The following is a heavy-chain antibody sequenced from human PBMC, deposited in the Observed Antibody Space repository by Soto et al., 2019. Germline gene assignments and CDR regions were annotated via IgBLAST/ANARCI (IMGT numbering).Heavy chain of an antibody. CDR1: GGTFSSYA. J-gene: IGHJ4*02. Sequence: SVKVSCKASGGTFSSYAISWVRQAPGQGLGWMGGIIPIFGTANYAQKFQGRVTITADESTSTAYMELSSLRSEDTAVYYCARSRPGGLRLGELSLPLDYWGQGTLVTVS. CDR2: IIPIFGTA. CDR3: ARSRPGGLRLGELSLPLDY. D-gene: IGHD3-16*02. V-gene: IGHV1-69*13.